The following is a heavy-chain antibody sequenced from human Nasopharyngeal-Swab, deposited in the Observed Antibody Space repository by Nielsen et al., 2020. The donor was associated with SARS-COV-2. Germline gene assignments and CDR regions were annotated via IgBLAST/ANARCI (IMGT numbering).Heavy chain of an antibody. CDR3: VKGSGYHYGDHHYGLDV. CDR1: GFTFGSNG. D-gene: IGHD3-22*01. V-gene: IGHV3-23*01. J-gene: IGHJ6*02. CDR2: PSTSGAT. Sequence: GESLKISCVASGFTFGSNGLSWVRQTPGKGLEWVSTPSTSGATYLADPVKGRFSVFSDNSQNTLSLEMISLRADDTAVYHCVKGSGYHYGDHHYGLDVWGQGTTVTVSS.